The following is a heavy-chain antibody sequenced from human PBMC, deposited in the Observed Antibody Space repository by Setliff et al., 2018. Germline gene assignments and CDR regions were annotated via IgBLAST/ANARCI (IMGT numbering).Heavy chain of an antibody. CDR2: INHSGST. Sequence: SETLSLTCAVYSGSFSGYYWSWIRQPPGKGLEWIGEINHSGSTNYNPSLKSRVTISVDTSKNQFSLKLSSVTAADTAVYYCARGLIFGYSYVGEYYYYMDVWGKGTTVTVSS. CDR3: ARGLIFGYSYVGEYYYYMDV. D-gene: IGHD5-18*01. J-gene: IGHJ6*03. CDR1: SGSFSGYY. V-gene: IGHV4-34*01.